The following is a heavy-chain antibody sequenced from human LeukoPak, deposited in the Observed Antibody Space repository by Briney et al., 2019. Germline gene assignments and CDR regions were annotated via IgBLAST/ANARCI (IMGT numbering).Heavy chain of an antibody. V-gene: IGHV1-46*01. CDR3: ASSGSEPKTFYDYVWGSYRQPPDY. CDR2: INPSGGST. CDR1: GYTFTSYY. Sequence: ASVKDSCKASGYTFTSYYMHWVQQAPGQGLEWMGIINPSGGSTSYAQKFQGRVTMTRDTSTSTVYMELSSLRSEDTAVYYCASSGSEPKTFYDYVWGSYRQPPDYWGQGTLVTVSS. D-gene: IGHD3-16*02. J-gene: IGHJ4*02.